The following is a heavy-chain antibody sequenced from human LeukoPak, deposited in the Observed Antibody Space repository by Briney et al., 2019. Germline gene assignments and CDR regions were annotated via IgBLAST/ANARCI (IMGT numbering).Heavy chain of an antibody. CDR3: ATLRLGYTYGFDY. CDR2: FDPEDGER. CDR1: EFTFSSYG. J-gene: IGHJ4*02. D-gene: IGHD5-18*01. V-gene: IGHV1-24*01. Sequence: PGGSLRLSCAASEFTFSSYGMHWVRQAPGKGLEWMGGFDPEDGERIYAQKLQGRVTMTEDTSTDTAYTELSSLRSEDTAVYYCATLRLGYTYGFDYWGQGTLVTVSS.